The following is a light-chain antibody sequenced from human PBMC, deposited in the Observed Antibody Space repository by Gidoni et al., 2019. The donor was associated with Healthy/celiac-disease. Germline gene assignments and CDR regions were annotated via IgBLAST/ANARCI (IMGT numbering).Light chain of an antibody. CDR1: QSVSSN. CDR3: QQYNNWPPVG. CDR2: GAS. J-gene: IGKJ3*01. Sequence: SVSPGERATLSCRASQSVSSNLAWYQQKPGQAPRLLIYGASTRATGIPARFSGSGSGTEFTLTISSLQSEDFAVYYCQQYNNWPPVGFGPXTKVDIK. V-gene: IGKV3-15*01.